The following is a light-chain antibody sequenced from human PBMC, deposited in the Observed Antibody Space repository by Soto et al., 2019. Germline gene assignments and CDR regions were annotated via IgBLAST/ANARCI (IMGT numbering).Light chain of an antibody. CDR1: QTFGNW. V-gene: IGKV1-5*01. CDR2: DAS. CDR3: QAYDSHSYT. Sequence: IQMTQSPATLSASVGDRATITCRASQTFGNWFSWYQQKTGKAPTLLFYDASSLETGVPSRFSGSRSGTEFTLTISSLQPDDLATYYWQAYDSHSYTFGQGTKLEIK. J-gene: IGKJ2*01.